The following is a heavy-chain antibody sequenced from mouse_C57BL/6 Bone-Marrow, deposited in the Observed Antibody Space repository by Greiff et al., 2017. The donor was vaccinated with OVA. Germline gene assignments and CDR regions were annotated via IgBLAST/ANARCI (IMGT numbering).Heavy chain of an antibody. CDR1: GYPFTSYW. V-gene: IGHV1-74*01. Sequence: VQLQQPGAELVKPGASVKVSCKASGYPFTSYWMPWVKQRPGQGLEWIGVIHPSVSDTNYNQKFKGKATLTVDKSSSTAYVQVSSQTSEDSAVYYCAKGRGYWGQGTTLTVSS. J-gene: IGHJ2*01. CDR2: IHPSVSDT. CDR3: AKGRGY.